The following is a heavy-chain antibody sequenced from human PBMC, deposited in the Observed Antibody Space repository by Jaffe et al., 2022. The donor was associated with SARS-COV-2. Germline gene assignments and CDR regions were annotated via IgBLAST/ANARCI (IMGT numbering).Heavy chain of an antibody. D-gene: IGHD3-22*01. J-gene: IGHJ4*02. CDR2: IRSKANSYAT. CDR3: TTTYYYDSSGYYYLDY. CDR1: GFTFSGSA. Sequence: EVQLVESGGGLVQPGGSLKLSCAASGFTFSGSAMHWVRQASGKGLEWVGRIRSKANSYATAYAASVKGRFTISRDDSKNTAYLQMNSLKTEDTAVYYCTTTYYYDSSGYYYLDYWGQGTLVTVSS. V-gene: IGHV3-73*01.